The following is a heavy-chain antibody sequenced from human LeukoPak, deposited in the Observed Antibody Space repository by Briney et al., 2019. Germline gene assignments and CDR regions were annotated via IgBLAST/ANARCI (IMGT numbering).Heavy chain of an antibody. CDR3: AREFHCSSTSCYGYNWFDP. D-gene: IGHD2-2*01. Sequence: GASVKVSCKASGYTFTGYCMHWVRQAPGQGLEWMGWINPNSGGTNYAQKFQGWVTMTRDTSISTAYMELSRLRSDDTAVYYCAREFHCSSTSCYGYNWFDPWGQGTLVTVSS. V-gene: IGHV1-2*04. CDR1: GYTFTGYC. J-gene: IGHJ5*02. CDR2: INPNSGGT.